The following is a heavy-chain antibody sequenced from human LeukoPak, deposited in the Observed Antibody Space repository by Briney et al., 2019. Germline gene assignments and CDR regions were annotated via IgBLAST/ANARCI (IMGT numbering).Heavy chain of an antibody. CDR3: ATGEIVVVAATRKDY. CDR1: GFTFSTYT. V-gene: IGHV3-23*01. Sequence: GGSLRLSCATSGFTFSTYTMTWVRQAPGKGLQWVSDISGGGGSTYYADSVRGRFTISRDNSKNTLYLQMNSLRAEDTAVYYCATGEIVVVAATRKDYWGQGTLVTVSS. D-gene: IGHD2-15*01. J-gene: IGHJ4*02. CDR2: ISGGGGST.